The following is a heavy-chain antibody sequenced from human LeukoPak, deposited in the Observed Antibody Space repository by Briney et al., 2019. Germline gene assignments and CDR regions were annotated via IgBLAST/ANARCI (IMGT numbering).Heavy chain of an antibody. D-gene: IGHD2-2*01. Sequence: SETLSLTCTVSGGSISSYYWSWIRQPPGKGVEWIGYIYYSGSTNYNPSLKSRVTISVDTSKNQFSLKLSSVTADDTAVYYCARRWGRVPAATPEGFWFDPWGQGTLVTVSS. CDR3: ARRWGRVPAATPEGFWFDP. CDR1: GGSISSYY. V-gene: IGHV4-59*01. J-gene: IGHJ5*02. CDR2: IYYSGST.